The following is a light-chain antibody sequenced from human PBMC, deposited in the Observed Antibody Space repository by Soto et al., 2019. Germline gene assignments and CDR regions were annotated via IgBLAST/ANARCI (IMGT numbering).Light chain of an antibody. CDR3: CSYAGTYIHYV. CDR1: SSNVGGYNY. CDR2: DVT. V-gene: IGLV2-11*01. J-gene: IGLJ1*01. Sequence: QSALTQPRSVSGSPGQSVTISCTGTSSNVGGYNYVSWYQQHPGKAPKLMISDVTNRPSGVPDRFSGSKSGNTASLTISGLQPEDEADYYCCSYAGTYIHYVFGSGTKVT.